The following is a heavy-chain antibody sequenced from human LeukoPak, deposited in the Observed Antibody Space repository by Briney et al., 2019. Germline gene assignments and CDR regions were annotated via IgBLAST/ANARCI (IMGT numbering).Heavy chain of an antibody. J-gene: IGHJ5*02. CDR2: ISYDGSNK. CDR1: GFSLSSYA. D-gene: IGHD3-10*01. CDR3: AREEKVWGGMSDH. Sequence: PGGSLRLSCVASGFSLSSYAIHWVRQAPGKGLEWVAVISYDGSNKFYADSVKGRFTISRDNTKNTLYLQMNSLRPEETAVYYCAREEKVWGGMSDHWGQGTLVTVSS. V-gene: IGHV3-30*04.